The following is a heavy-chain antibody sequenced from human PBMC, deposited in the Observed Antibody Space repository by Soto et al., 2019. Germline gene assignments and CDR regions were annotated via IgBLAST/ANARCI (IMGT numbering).Heavy chain of an antibody. D-gene: IGHD5-12*01. CDR3: AGNIVATIIAFDK. V-gene: IGHV4-4*02. Sequence: SETLSLTCAVSGASIGTNNWWSWVRQPPGKGLEWIGEVYHSGTTNCNPSLKSRLTMSVDTSKNQIYLKVKSVTAADTAVYYCAGNIVATIIAFDKWGHGTLVTVSS. J-gene: IGHJ4*01. CDR1: GASIGTNNW. CDR2: VYHSGTT.